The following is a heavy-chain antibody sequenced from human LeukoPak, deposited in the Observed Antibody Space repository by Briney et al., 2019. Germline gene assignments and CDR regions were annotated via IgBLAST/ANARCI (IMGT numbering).Heavy chain of an antibody. CDR1: GFTFSSFS. V-gene: IGHV3-21*01. Sequence: KPGGSLRLSCAASGFTFSSFSMNWVRQAPGKGLEWVSSISTSSNYIYYADSVKGRFTISRDDAKNSLYLQMNGLRAEDTAVYYCAXPXRPXXXXPXXCXXQGT. CDR3: AXPXRPXXXXPXXC. J-gene: IGHJ4*02. CDR2: ISTSSNYI.